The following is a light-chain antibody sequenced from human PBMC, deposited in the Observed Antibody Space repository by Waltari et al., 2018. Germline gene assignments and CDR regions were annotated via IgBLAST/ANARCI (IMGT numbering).Light chain of an antibody. Sequence: SYELPQPPSVSVSPGQQASTTCPGNALPKQNAYVYQQRPGQAPVLVIYKDTERPSGIPERFSGSSSGTTVTLTISVVQAEDEADYYCQSADLSGVYRVFGGGTK. CDR1: ALPKQN. J-gene: IGLJ3*02. V-gene: IGLV3-25*03. CDR3: QSADLSGVYRV. CDR2: KDT.